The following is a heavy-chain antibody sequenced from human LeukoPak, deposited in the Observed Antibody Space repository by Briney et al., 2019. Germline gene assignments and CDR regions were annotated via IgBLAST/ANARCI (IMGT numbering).Heavy chain of an antibody. V-gene: IGHV3-23*01. CDR1: GFTFSSYA. Sequence: GGSLRLSCAASGFTFSSYAMSWVRQAPGKGLEWVSAISGSGGSTYYADSVKGRFTISRDNSKNTLYLQMNSLRAEDTAVYYCAKGRGLMVVAATGSWGQGTLVTVSS. J-gene: IGHJ4*02. CDR2: ISGSGGST. CDR3: AKGRGLMVVAATGS. D-gene: IGHD2-15*01.